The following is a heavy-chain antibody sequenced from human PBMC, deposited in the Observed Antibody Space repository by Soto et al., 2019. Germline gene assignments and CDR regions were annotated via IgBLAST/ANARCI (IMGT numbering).Heavy chain of an antibody. V-gene: IGHV3-30-3*01. CDR1: GFTFSSYA. J-gene: IGHJ4*02. CDR2: ISYDGSNK. D-gene: IGHD5-18*01. CDR3: ARAVYHASSNG. Sequence: SLRLSCAASGFTFSSYAMHWVRQAPGKGLEWVAVISYDGSNKYYADSVKGRFTISRDNSKNTLYLQMNSLRAEDTAVYYCARAVYHASSNGWGQGTLVTVSS.